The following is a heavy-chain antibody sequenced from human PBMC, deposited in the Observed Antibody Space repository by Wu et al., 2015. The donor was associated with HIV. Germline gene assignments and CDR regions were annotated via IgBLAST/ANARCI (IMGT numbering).Heavy chain of an antibody. CDR2: INPSGDKA. Sequence: QVQLVQSGAEVRKPGASVKISCKTSGYIFSNYYMHWLRQAPGQGLEWMGIINPSGDKANYAQDFQGRVIMTRDSSTSTAYMELSSLRSDDTAVYFCAREYYVFLEGYWATWGQGTLVTVSS. CDR1: GYIFSNYY. V-gene: IGHV1-46*03. D-gene: IGHD3-3*01. CDR3: AREYYVFLEGYWAT. J-gene: IGHJ4*02.